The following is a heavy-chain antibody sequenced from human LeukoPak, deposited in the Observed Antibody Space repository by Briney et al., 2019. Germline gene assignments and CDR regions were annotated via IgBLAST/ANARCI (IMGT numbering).Heavy chain of an antibody. CDR2: ISGSGVST. CDR3: AKGLRYFDWYDY. D-gene: IGHD3-9*01. J-gene: IGHJ4*02. Sequence: PGWSLRLSCAASGFTFSNYAMNWVRQAPGKGLQWVSTISGSGVSTYFADSVKGRFTVSRDNSKNTLYLQVNSLRAEDTAVYYCAKGLRYFDWYDYWGQGTLVTVSS. CDR1: GFTFSNYA. V-gene: IGHV3-23*01.